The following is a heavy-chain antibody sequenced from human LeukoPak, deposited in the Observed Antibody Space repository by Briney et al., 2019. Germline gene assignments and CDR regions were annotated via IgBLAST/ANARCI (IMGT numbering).Heavy chain of an antibody. CDR1: GGSISRSRYY. V-gene: IGHV4-61*02. D-gene: IGHD2-15*01. Sequence: SETLSLTCTVSGGSISRSRYYWSWIRQPAGKGLEWIGRIYTSGSTNYNPSLKSRVTISVDTSKNQFSLKLSSVTAADTAVYYCARSVEGYCRGGSCYYYSYYMDVWGKGTTVTVSS. J-gene: IGHJ6*03. CDR2: IYTSGST. CDR3: ARSVEGYCRGGSCYYYSYYMDV.